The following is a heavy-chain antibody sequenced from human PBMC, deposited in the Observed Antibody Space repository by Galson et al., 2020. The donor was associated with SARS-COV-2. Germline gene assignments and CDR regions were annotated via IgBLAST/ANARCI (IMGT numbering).Heavy chain of an antibody. Sequence: PGGSLRLSCAASGFTFSSYEMNWVRQAPGKGLEWVSYISSSGSTIYYADSVKGRFTISRDNAKNSLYLQMNSLRAEDTAVYYCARGVVNWVYYYYGMDVWGQGTTVTVSS. V-gene: IGHV3-48*03. CDR1: GFTFSSYE. CDR3: ARGVVNWVYYYYGMDV. J-gene: IGHJ6*02. D-gene: IGHD7-27*01. CDR2: ISSSGSTI.